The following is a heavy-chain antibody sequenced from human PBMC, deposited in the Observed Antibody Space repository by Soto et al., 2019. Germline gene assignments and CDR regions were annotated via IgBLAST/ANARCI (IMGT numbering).Heavy chain of an antibody. Sequence: EVQLVESGGGLVKPGGSLRLSCAVSGLTFSNVWMNWVRQAPGKGLEWVGRIKRKDDGGTTDYAAPVKGRFTISRDDSRNTLYLQMNSLYTEDTAVYYCATVMRMARYGAFDYWGQGTLVTVSS. J-gene: IGHJ4*02. CDR3: ATVMRMARYGAFDY. V-gene: IGHV3-15*01. CDR1: GLTFSNVW. CDR2: IKRKDDGGTT. D-gene: IGHD3-16*02.